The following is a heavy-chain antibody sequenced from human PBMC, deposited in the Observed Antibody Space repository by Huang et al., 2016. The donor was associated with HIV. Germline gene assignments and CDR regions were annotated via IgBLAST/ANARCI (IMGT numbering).Heavy chain of an antibody. CDR3: AKDIAAVIGPNYMDV. J-gene: IGHJ6*03. D-gene: IGHD6-13*01. CDR1: GFTFDDYA. V-gene: IGHV3-9*03. CDR2: ISWNSGSR. Sequence: EVQLVESGGGLVQPGRSLRLSCAASGFTFDDYAMHWVRQAPGKGLEWGSGISWNSGSRGYADSVQGRFTIARDNAKTSLYLQMNSLRAEDMALYYCAKDIAAVIGPNYMDVWGKGTTVTVSS.